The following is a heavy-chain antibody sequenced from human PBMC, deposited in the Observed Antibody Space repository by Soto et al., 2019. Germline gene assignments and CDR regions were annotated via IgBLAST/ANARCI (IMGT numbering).Heavy chain of an antibody. Sequence: EVQLVESGGGLVQPGGSLRLSCAASGFTFSSYWMSWVRQAPGKGLEWVANIKQDGSEKYYVDSVKGRFTISRDNAKNSLYLQMNSLRAEDTAVYYCARDMGGYDPRSYYYYGMDVWGQGTTVTVSS. V-gene: IGHV3-7*05. CDR1: GFTFSSYW. CDR3: ARDMGGYDPRSYYYYGMDV. CDR2: IKQDGSEK. D-gene: IGHD5-12*01. J-gene: IGHJ6*02.